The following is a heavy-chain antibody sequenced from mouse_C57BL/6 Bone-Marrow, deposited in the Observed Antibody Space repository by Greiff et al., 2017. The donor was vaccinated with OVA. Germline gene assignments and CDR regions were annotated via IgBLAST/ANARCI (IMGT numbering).Heavy chain of an antibody. D-gene: IGHD1-1*01. J-gene: IGHJ2*01. Sequence: EVQLVESGPELVKPGASVKMSCKASGYTFTDYNMHWVKQSHGKSLEWIGYINPNNGGTSYNQKFKGKATLTVNKSSSTAYMELRSLTSEDSAVYYCARLTTVVAPGYYFDYWGQGTTLTVSS. CDR1: GYTFTDYN. V-gene: IGHV1-22*01. CDR3: ARLTTVVAPGYYFDY. CDR2: INPNNGGT.